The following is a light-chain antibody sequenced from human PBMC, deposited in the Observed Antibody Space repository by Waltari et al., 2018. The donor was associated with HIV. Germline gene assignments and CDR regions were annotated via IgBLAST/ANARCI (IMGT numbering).Light chain of an antibody. Sequence: SSELTQDPAVSVALGQTVRLTCQGNSLRSYSAGWYQQKPGQAPLLVVYGNDKRPSGIPDRFSGSSSGTTASLTITGAQAEDEADYYCNSRDSSGHHLVFATGTRVTVL. CDR2: GND. CDR3: NSRDSSGHHLV. J-gene: IGLJ1*01. CDR1: SLRSYS. V-gene: IGLV3-19*01.